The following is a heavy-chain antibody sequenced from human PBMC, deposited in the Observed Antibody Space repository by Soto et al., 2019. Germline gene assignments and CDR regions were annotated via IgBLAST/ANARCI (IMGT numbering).Heavy chain of an antibody. CDR2: ISPYSANP. CDR1: GYIFVNYG. V-gene: IGHV1-18*01. CDR3: AMVDNCVTPTPQDV. J-gene: IGHJ6*02. Sequence: QVQLVQSGDEVRKPGSSVKVSCKASGYIFVNYGIAWVRQAPGQGLEWMGWISPYSANPHYASKVQGRLTMTTDTPTSTAYMDLGSLTSDDTAVYYCAMVDNCVTPTPQDVCGQGATVTVSS. D-gene: IGHD5-12*01.